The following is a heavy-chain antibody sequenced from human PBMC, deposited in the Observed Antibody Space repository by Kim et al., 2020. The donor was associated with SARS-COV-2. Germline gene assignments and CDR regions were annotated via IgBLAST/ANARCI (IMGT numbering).Heavy chain of an antibody. J-gene: IGHJ6*02. CDR2: IWYDGSNK. V-gene: IGHV3-33*01. D-gene: IGHD3-3*01. CDR1: GFTFSSYG. CDR3: ARATYTIFGVVIIQGGMDV. Sequence: GGSLRLSCAASGFTFSSYGMHWVRQAPGKGLEWVAVIWYDGSNKYYADSVKGRFTISRDNSKNTLYLQMNSLRAEDTAVYYCARATYTIFGVVIIQGGMDVWGQGTTVTVSS.